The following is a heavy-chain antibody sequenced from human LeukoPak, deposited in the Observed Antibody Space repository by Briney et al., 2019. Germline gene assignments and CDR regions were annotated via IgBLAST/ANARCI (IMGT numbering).Heavy chain of an antibody. CDR3: ARGFSSSSCYSDY. CDR2: ISSSSSTI. Sequence: PGGSLRLSCAASGFTFSSYSMNWVRRAPGKGLEWVSYISSSSSTIFYADSVKGRFTISRDNAKNSLYLQMNSLRPEDTAVYYCARGFSSSSCYSDYWGQGTQVTVSS. D-gene: IGHD2-2*01. V-gene: IGHV3-48*04. CDR1: GFTFSSYS. J-gene: IGHJ4*02.